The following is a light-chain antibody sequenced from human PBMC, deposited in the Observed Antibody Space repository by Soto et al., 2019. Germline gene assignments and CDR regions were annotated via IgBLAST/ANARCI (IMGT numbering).Light chain of an antibody. J-gene: IGKJ1*01. CDR2: GAS. V-gene: IGKV3-20*01. CDR1: QTVLNNY. Sequence: EIVLTQSPGTLSLSPGERATLSCRASQTVLNNYLTWYQQKPGQAPRRLIFGASIRATGIPDRFSGSGSGTDFTFTISRLEPEDFAVYYCQQYGSSPTTFGQGTKVDIK. CDR3: QQYGSSPTT.